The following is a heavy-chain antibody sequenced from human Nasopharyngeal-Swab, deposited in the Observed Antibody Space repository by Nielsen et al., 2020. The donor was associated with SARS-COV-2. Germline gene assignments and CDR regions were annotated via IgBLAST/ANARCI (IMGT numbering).Heavy chain of an antibody. CDR3: AREVDDYGDYPGSLVFDY. V-gene: IGHV4-59*01. D-gene: IGHD4-17*01. CDR2: IYYSGST. J-gene: IGHJ4*02. Sequence: WIRQPPGKGLEWIVYIYYSGSTNYNPSLKSRVTISVDPSKNKFSLKLSYVTAADTAVYYCAREVDDYGDYPGSLVFDYWGQGTLVTVSS.